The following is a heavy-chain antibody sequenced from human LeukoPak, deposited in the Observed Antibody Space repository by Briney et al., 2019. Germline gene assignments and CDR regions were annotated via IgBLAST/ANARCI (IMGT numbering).Heavy chain of an antibody. Sequence: PSETLSLTCTVSGGSISSYYWSWIRQPPGKGLEWIGYIYYSGSTNYNPSLKSRVTISVDTSKNQFSLKLSSVTAADTAVYYCARVELLWFGGLEYNWFDPWGQGTLVTVSS. CDR1: GGSISSYY. D-gene: IGHD3-10*01. CDR2: IYYSGST. CDR3: ARVELLWFGGLEYNWFDP. J-gene: IGHJ5*02. V-gene: IGHV4-59*01.